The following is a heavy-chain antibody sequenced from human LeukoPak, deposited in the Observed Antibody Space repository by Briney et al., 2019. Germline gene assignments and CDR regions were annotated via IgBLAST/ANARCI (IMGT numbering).Heavy chain of an antibody. CDR2: ISSDGGSP. V-gene: IGHV3-64*01. CDR1: GFTFSSYA. Sequence: GGSLRLSCAASGFTFSSYAMHWVRQAPGKGLEYVSGISSDGGSPFHVNSVKGRFTISRDNTKDTLYLQMGSLRAEDMAVYYCAREYCSGGRCQYYFDYWGQGTLVTVSS. J-gene: IGHJ4*02. D-gene: IGHD2-15*01. CDR3: AREYCSGGRCQYYFDY.